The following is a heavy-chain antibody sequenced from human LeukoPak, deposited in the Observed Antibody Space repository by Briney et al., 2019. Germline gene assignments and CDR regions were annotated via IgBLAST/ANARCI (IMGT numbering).Heavy chain of an antibody. CDR3: ARDLIGDLDT. V-gene: IGHV3-74*01. D-gene: IGHD2-21*02. CDR2: INSDGSST. J-gene: IGHJ4*02. CDR1: GFTFSSYW. Sequence: TGGSLRLSCAASGFTFSSYWMHWVRQAPGKGLGWVSRINSDGSSTSYADSVKGRFTISRDNAKNTLYLQMNSLRAEDTAVYYCARDLIGDLDTWGQGTLVTVSS.